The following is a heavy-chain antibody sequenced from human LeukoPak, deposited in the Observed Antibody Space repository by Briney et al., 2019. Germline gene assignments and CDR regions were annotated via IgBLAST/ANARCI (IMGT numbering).Heavy chain of an antibody. D-gene: IGHD2-15*01. J-gene: IGHJ4*02. CDR1: GYTFTSYY. Sequence: GASVKVSCKASGYTFTSYYIHWVRQAPGQGLEWMGIINPSGGSTSYAQKFQGRVTMTRDTSTSTVYMELSSLRSEDTAVYYCARASYSGQGFDYWGQGTLVTASS. CDR2: INPSGGST. V-gene: IGHV1-46*01. CDR3: ARASYSGQGFDY.